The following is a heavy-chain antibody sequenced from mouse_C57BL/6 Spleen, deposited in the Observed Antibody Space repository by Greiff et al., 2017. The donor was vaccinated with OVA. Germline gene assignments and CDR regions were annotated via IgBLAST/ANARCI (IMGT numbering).Heavy chain of an antibody. CDR1: GYTFTDYY. V-gene: IGHV1-26*01. J-gene: IGHJ4*01. Sequence: EVQLQQSGPELVKPGASVKISCKASGYTFTDYYMNWVKQSHGKSLEWIGDISPNNRGNSYNQKVKGKATLTVDKSSSTAYMERRSLTSEDSAVYYCARSNTTKAMDYWGQGTSVTVSS. D-gene: IGHD1-1*01. CDR3: ARSNTTKAMDY. CDR2: ISPNNRGN.